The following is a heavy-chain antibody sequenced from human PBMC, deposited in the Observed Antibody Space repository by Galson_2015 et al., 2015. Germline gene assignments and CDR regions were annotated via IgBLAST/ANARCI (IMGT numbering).Heavy chain of an antibody. J-gene: IGHJ4*02. CDR2: ISGDGGTT. D-gene: IGHD4-23*01. Sequence: SLRLSCAASGFTFSSSPMTWVRQAPGKGPEWVSVISGDGGTTYYADSVEGRFTISRDNSMNTLYLQMNSLRAEDTAVYYCAKRIGNSGLDYWGQGTRVTVSS. CDR3: AKRIGNSGLDY. V-gene: IGHV3-23*01. CDR1: GFTFSSSP.